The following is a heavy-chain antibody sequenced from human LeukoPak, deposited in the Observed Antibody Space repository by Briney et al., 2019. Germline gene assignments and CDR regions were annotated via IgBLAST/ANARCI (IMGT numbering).Heavy chain of an antibody. J-gene: IGHJ4*02. CDR3: ASTLCGSSSCYEGFDY. CDR2: IKQDGSEK. Sequence: GGSLRLSCAASGFTFSGHWMTWVRQAPGKGLEWVANIKQDGSEKYYVDSVKGRFTISRDNAKDSLYLQMNSLRAEDTAVYYCASTLCGSSSCYEGFDYWGQGTLVTVSS. V-gene: IGHV3-7*01. CDR1: GFTFSGHW. D-gene: IGHD2-2*01.